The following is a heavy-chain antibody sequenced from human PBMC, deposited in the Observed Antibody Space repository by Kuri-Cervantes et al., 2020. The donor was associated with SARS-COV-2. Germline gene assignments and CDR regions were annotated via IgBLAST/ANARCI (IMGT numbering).Heavy chain of an antibody. CDR2: ISGSGGST. D-gene: IGHD1-20*01. Sequence: GGSLRLSCAASGFTFSSYAMSWVRQAPGKGLEWVSAISGSGGSTYYADSVEGRFTISRDNARDSVSLQMDSLRAEDTAIYYCARVYNWEYFYYLGVWGIGTTVTVSS. CDR1: GFTFSSYA. J-gene: IGHJ6*03. V-gene: IGHV3-23*01. CDR3: ARVYNWEYFYYLGV.